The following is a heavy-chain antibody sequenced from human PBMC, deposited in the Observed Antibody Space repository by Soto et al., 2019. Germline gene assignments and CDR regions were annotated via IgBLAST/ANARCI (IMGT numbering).Heavy chain of an antibody. CDR1: GGSFSGYY. CDR3: ARGQDYGVTPNYFDP. Sequence: SETLSLTCSVYGGSFSGYYWNWIRQAPGKGLEWIGEIHHSGSTNYNPSLKSRVIISLDTSKNQFSLNLSSVTAADTAVYYCARGQDYGVTPNYFDPWGQGTLVTVSS. CDR2: IHHSGST. V-gene: IGHV4-34*01. J-gene: IGHJ5*02. D-gene: IGHD4-17*01.